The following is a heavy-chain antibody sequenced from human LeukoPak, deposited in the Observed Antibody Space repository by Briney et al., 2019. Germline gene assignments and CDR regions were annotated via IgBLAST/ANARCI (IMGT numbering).Heavy chain of an antibody. D-gene: IGHD4-17*01. V-gene: IGHV4-34*01. CDR1: GGSFSGYY. CDR3: ARDLLRGYGPYAGDGYGAFDI. Sequence: KPSETLSLTCAVYGGSFSGYYWSWIRQPPGKGLERIGEINHSGSTNYNPSLKSRVTISVDTSKNQFYLKLSSVTAAAPAVYYCARDLLRGYGPYAGDGYGAFDIWGQGTMVTVSS. CDR2: INHSGST. J-gene: IGHJ3*02.